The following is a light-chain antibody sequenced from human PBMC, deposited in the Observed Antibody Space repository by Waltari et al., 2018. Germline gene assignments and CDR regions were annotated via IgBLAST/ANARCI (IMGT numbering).Light chain of an antibody. CDR2: EVN. Sequence: QSALTQTASVSGSRGQSVTISCTGTNSDIGAYKFVSWYQQHPNKAPRLIIYEVNNRPSGVSTRVSGSRSGNAASLTISDLQSEDEANYYCSSYTTSSTVVFGTGTKVT. CDR3: SSYTTSSTVV. V-gene: IGLV2-14*01. J-gene: IGLJ1*01. CDR1: NSDIGAYKF.